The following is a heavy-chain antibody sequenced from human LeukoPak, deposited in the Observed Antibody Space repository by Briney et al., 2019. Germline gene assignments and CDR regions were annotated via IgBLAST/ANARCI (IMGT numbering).Heavy chain of an antibody. CDR3: ARVQTTVTIDAFDI. J-gene: IGHJ3*02. D-gene: IGHD4-17*01. CDR1: GGSISSSSYY. Sequence: SETLSLTCTVSGGSISSSSYYWGWIRQPPGKGLEWIGSIYYSGSTYYNPSLKSRVTISVDTSKNQFSLKLSSVTAADTAVYYCARVQTTVTIDAFDIWGQGTMVTVSS. CDR2: IYYSGST. V-gene: IGHV4-39*07.